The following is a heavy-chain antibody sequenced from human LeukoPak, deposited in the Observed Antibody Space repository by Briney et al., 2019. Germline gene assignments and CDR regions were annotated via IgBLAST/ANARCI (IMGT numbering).Heavy chain of an antibody. CDR3: ARGSFGVVYGMDV. CDR2: IYYSGST. CDR1: GVSISSGGYY. D-gene: IGHD3-3*01. Sequence: SQTLSLTCTVSGVSISSGGYYWSWIRQHPGKGLEWIGYIYYSGSTYYNPSLKSRVTISVDTSKNQSSLKLSSVTAADTAVYYCARGSFGVVYGMDVWGQGTTVTVSS. J-gene: IGHJ6*02. V-gene: IGHV4-31*03.